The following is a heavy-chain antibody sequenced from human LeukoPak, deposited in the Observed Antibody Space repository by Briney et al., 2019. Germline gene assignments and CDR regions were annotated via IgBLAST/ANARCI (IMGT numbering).Heavy chain of an antibody. CDR1: GFNFSSYA. CDR2: ISSNWGST. V-gene: IGHV3-64*01. Sequence: GGALRLSWAASGFNFSSYAMHWVRQAPGKGLGYISAISSNWGSTYYANSVKGRFTISRDNSKNTLYLQMGSLRAEDMAVYYCAREGPNFGVVTPHGYFDYWGQGTLVTVSS. D-gene: IGHD3-3*01. CDR3: AREGPNFGVVTPHGYFDY. J-gene: IGHJ4*02.